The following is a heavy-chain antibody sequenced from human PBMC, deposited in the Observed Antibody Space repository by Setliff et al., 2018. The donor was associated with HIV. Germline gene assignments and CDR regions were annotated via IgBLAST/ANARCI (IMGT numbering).Heavy chain of an antibody. CDR2: VYRSGTT. CDR1: GYSISTAYY. J-gene: IGHJ4*02. D-gene: IGHD3-3*01. CDR3: MRGRSITIFGVAYFDF. Sequence: ETLSLTCAVSGYSISTAYYWGWIRQPPGKGLEWIGSVYRSGTTYYNPSLKSRVTISVDMSNNQFSLKVTSVTAADTAVYYCMRGRSITIFGVAYFDFWGQGTQVTVSS. V-gene: IGHV4-38-2*01.